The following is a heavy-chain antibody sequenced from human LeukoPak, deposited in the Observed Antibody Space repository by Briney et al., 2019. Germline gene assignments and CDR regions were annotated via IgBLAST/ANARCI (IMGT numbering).Heavy chain of an antibody. CDR2: INPNSGGT. Sequence: ASVKVSCKASGYTFAGYYMHWVRQAPGQGLEWMGWINPNSGGTNYAQKFQGRVTMTRDTSISTAYMELSRLRSDDTAVYYCARKGWEQEAFDIWGQGTMVTVSS. J-gene: IGHJ3*02. CDR1: GYTFAGYY. V-gene: IGHV1-2*02. D-gene: IGHD1-26*01. CDR3: ARKGWEQEAFDI.